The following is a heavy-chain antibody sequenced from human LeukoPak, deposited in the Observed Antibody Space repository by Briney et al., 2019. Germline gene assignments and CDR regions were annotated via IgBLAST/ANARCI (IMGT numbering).Heavy chain of an antibody. Sequence: GASVKVSCKASGYTFTGYIMHWVRQAPGQGLEWMGWINPNSGGTNYAQKFQGRVTMTRDTSISTAYMELSRLRSDDTAVYYCARDYLILGYDSYYFDYWGQGTLVTVSS. CDR1: GYTFTGYI. V-gene: IGHV1-2*02. CDR2: INPNSGGT. CDR3: ARDYLILGYDSYYFDY. J-gene: IGHJ4*02. D-gene: IGHD5-12*01.